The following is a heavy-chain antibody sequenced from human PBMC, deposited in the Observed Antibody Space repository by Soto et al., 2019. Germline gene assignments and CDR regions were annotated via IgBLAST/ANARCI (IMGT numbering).Heavy chain of an antibody. CDR1: GGTFSGYA. D-gene: IGHD2-2*02. J-gene: IGHJ4*02. CDR2: IIPMFGTS. V-gene: IGHV1-69*13. Sequence: SVKVCGEASGGTFSGYAISWVRQAPGQGLEWMGEIIPMFGTSNYAQKFQGRVTITADESTSTAYMELSSLRSEDTAVYYCARGSCSSTSCYKEYYFDLWGQGTLVTVSS. CDR3: ARGSCSSTSCYKEYYFDL.